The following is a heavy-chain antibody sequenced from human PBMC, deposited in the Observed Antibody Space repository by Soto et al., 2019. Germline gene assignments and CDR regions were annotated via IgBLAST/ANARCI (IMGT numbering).Heavy chain of an antibody. CDR1: GFTFSSYS. V-gene: IGHV3-48*01. D-gene: IGHD5-18*01. CDR3: AGEGIQLWERVTDY. CDR2: ISSSSTI. J-gene: IGHJ4*02. Sequence: PGGSLRLSCAASGFTFSSYSMNWVRQAPGKGLEWVSYISSSSTIYYADSVKGRFTISRDNAKNSLYLQMNSLRAEDTAVYYCAGEGIQLWERVTDYWGQGT.